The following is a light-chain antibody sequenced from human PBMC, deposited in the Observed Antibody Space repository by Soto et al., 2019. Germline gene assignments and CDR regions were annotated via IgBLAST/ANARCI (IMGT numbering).Light chain of an antibody. CDR3: SSYAGSNNFDVV. V-gene: IGLV2-8*01. CDR1: SSDVGGYNY. J-gene: IGLJ2*01. CDR2: EVS. Sequence: QSALTQPPSASGSPGQSVTISCTGTSSDVGGYNYVSWYQQHPGKAPKLMIYEVSKRPSGVPDRFSGSKSGNTASLTVSGLQAEDEADDYCSSYAGSNNFDVVFGGGTQLTVL.